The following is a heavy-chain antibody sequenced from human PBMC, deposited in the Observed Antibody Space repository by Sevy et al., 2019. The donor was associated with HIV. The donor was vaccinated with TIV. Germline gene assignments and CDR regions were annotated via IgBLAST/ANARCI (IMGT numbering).Heavy chain of an antibody. D-gene: IGHD3-22*01. V-gene: IGHV3-21*01. J-gene: IGHJ3*02. CDR3: ARDLICSSTSCHKPYYYDSSGPGDAFDI. Sequence: GGSLRLSCAASGFTFSSYSMNWVRQAPGKGLEWVSSISSSSYIYYADSVKGRFTISRDNAKNSLYLQMNSLRAEDTAVYYCARDLICSSTSCHKPYYYDSSGPGDAFDIWGQGTMVTVSS. CDR2: ISSSSYI. CDR1: GFTFSSYS.